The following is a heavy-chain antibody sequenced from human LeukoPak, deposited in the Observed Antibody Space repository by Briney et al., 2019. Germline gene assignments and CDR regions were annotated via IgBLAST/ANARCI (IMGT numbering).Heavy chain of an antibody. CDR2: INHSGST. V-gene: IGHV4-34*01. J-gene: IGHJ4*02. Sequence: ETLSLTCAVYGGSFSGYYWSWIRQPPGKGLEWIGEINHSGSTNYNPSLKSRVTISVDTSKNQFSLKLSSVTAADTAVYYCARGRDAAAAFDYWGQGTLVTVSS. CDR3: ARGRDAAAAFDY. CDR1: GGSFSGYY. D-gene: IGHD6-13*01.